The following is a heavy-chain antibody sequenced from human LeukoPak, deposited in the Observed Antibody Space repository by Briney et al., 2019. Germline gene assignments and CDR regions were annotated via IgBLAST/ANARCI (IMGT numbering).Heavy chain of an antibody. CDR3: ARVPGLRLGELSFDY. V-gene: IGHV1-18*01. CDR2: ISAYNGNT. CDR1: GYTFTSYG. D-gene: IGHD3-16*02. Sequence: GASAKVSCKASGYTFTSYGISWVRQAPGQGLEWMGWISAYNGNTNYAQKLQGRVTMTTDTSTSTAYMELRSLRSDDTAVYYCARVPGLRLGELSFDYWGQGTLVTVSS. J-gene: IGHJ4*02.